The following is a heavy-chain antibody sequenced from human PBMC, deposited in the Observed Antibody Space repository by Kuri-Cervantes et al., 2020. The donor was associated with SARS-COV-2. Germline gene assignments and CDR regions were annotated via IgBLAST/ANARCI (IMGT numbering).Heavy chain of an antibody. D-gene: IGHD1-7*01. Sequence: GALGLPCAASGFTFSYYYMSWIRQAPGKGLEWVSYISSSGSTIYYADTVKGRFTIFRDNAKNSLYLQMNSLRAEDTAVYYCARGRLTGTTLSWGQGTLVTVSS. V-gene: IGHV3-11*04. J-gene: IGHJ5*02. CDR2: ISSSGSTI. CDR3: ARGRLTGTTLS. CDR1: GFTFSYYY.